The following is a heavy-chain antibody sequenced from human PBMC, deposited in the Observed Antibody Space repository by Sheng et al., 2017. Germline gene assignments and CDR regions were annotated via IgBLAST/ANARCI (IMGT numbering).Heavy chain of an antibody. CDR3: ARVSGSYLAFDI. CDR2: IYPIGTT. CDR1: EFTVSSSY. V-gene: IGHV3-53*01. J-gene: IGHJ3*02. D-gene: IGHD1-26*01. Sequence: ASEFTVSSSYMAWVRQTPGKGLDWVSVIYPIGTTYYADSVKGRFTISRDNSKNTMFLQMNSLRAEDTAVYYCARVSGSYLAFDIWGQGTMVTVSS.